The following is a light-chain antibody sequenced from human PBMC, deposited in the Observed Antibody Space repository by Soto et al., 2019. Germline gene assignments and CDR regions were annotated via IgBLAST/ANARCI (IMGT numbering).Light chain of an antibody. Sequence: DIQMTQSPYTLSASVGDRVTITCRASQGISTWLAWYQQKPGTAPKLLFYDASSLESGVPSRFSGSGSGTAFTLTISSLQPDDYATYYCQQYSSYSRTFGQGTKGEIK. CDR3: QQYSSYSRT. CDR1: QGISTW. CDR2: DAS. J-gene: IGKJ1*01. V-gene: IGKV1-5*01.